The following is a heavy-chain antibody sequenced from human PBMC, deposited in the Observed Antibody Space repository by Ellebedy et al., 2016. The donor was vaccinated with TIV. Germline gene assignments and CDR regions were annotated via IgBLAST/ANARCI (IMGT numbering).Heavy chain of an antibody. CDR2: IHYDGTT. J-gene: IGHJ4*02. D-gene: IGHD2/OR15-2a*01. CDR3: ARVETVDTFNYDC. Sequence: MPSETLSPTCTVSGGSISSSNYYWICLRQPPGKALEWIGNIHYDGTTYYNPSLRTRVTISVDTSKKQFVLNLNSVTAADTAVYYCARVETVDTFNYDCWGQGTLVTVSS. V-gene: IGHV4-39*06. CDR1: GGSISSSNYY.